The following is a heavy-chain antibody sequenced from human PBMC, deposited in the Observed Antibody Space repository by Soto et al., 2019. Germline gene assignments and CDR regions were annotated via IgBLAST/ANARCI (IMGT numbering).Heavy chain of an antibody. J-gene: IGHJ3*02. V-gene: IGHV3-15*01. Sequence: GGSLRLSCAASGFTFSNAWMSWVRQAPGKGLEWVGRIKSKTDGGTTDYAAPVKGRFTISRDDSKNTLYLQMNSLKTEDTAVYYCTTDLYYYDSSGPRAFDIWGQGTMVTVSS. CDR1: GFTFSNAW. CDR2: IKSKTDGGTT. CDR3: TTDLYYYDSSGPRAFDI. D-gene: IGHD3-22*01.